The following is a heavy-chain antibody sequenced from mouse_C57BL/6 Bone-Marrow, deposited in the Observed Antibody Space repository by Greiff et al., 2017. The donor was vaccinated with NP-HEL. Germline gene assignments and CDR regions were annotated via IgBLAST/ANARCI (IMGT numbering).Heavy chain of an antibody. D-gene: IGHD1-1*01. CDR1: GFSLTSYA. V-gene: IGHV2-9-1*01. CDR2: IWTGGGT. Sequence: QVTLKVSGPGLVAPSQSLSITCTVSGFSLTSYAISWVRQPPGKGLEWLGVIWTGGGTNYNSALKSRLSISKDNSKGQVFLKMNSLRTDDTDRYYCAITTEEFAYWGQGTLVTVSA. CDR3: AITTEEFAY. J-gene: IGHJ3*01.